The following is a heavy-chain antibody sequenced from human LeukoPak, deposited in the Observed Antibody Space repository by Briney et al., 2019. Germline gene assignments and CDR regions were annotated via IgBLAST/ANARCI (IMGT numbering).Heavy chain of an antibody. CDR3: NLGLRDSWFDR. Sequence: GRSLRLSCAASGFTFSSYAMSWVRQAPGKGLEWVSAISGSGGSTYYADSVKGRFTISRDNSKNTLYLQMNSLRAEDTAVYYCNLGLRDSWFDRWGQGTLVSVSS. J-gene: IGHJ5*02. D-gene: IGHD3/OR15-3a*01. CDR2: ISGSGGST. CDR1: GFTFSSYA. V-gene: IGHV3-23*01.